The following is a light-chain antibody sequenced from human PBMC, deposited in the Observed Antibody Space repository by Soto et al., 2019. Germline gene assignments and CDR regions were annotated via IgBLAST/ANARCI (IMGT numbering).Light chain of an antibody. CDR3: QQRSNWPPIT. CDR1: QSLTTN. Sequence: EIVMTQSPATLSVSPGERAALSCRASQSLTTNLAWYQQKPGQAPRLLIYGASSRATGIPDRFSGSGSGTDFTLTISSLEPEDFAVYYCQQRSNWPPITFGQGTRLEIK. V-gene: IGKV3-11*01. J-gene: IGKJ5*01. CDR2: GAS.